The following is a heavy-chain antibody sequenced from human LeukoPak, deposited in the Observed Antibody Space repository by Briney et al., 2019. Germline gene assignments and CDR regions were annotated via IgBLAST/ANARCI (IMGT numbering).Heavy chain of an antibody. J-gene: IGHJ4*02. CDR3: ARDLGVEAY. Sequence: PGGSLRLSCAASGFTFSTYSVNWVRQAPGKGLEWVSYISGTSSTIYYADSVKGRFTISRDNAKNSLYLQMNSLRAEDTAVYYCARDLGVEAYWGQGTLVTVSS. D-gene: IGHD3-3*01. V-gene: IGHV3-48*01. CDR2: ISGTSSTI. CDR1: GFTFSTYS.